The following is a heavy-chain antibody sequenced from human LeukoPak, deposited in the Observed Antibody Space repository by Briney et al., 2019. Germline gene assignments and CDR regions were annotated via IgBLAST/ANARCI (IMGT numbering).Heavy chain of an antibody. V-gene: IGHV5-51*01. CDR2: IYPGDSDT. D-gene: IGHD1-26*01. Sequence: GESLKISCKGSGYSFTSYWIGWVRQMPGKGLEWMGIIYPGDSDTRYSPSFQGQVTISADKSISTAYLQWSSLKASDTAMYYCARHQELKGFGNAFDIWGQGTMVTVSS. CDR3: ARHQELKGFGNAFDI. J-gene: IGHJ3*02. CDR1: GYSFTSYW.